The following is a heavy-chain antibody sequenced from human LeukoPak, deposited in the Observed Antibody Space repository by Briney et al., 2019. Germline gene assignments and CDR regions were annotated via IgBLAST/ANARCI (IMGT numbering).Heavy chain of an antibody. CDR3: ARGPDSSGYHYFTTRHKHAFDI. CDR2: INPNSGGT. CDR1: GYTFTGYY. Sequence: ASVKVSCKASGYTFTGYYMHWVRQAPGQGLEWMGWINPNSGGTNYAQKFQGWVTMTRDTSISTAYMELSRLRSDDTAVYYCARGPDSSGYHYFTTRHKHAFDIWGQGTKVTVSS. V-gene: IGHV1-2*04. J-gene: IGHJ3*02. D-gene: IGHD3-22*01.